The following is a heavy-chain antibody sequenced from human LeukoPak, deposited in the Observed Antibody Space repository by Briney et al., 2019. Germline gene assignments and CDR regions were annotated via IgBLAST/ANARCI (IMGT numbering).Heavy chain of an antibody. V-gene: IGHV4-34*01. CDR3: ARRAYGTFDY. CDR2: INHNGST. CDR1: GGSFSGYN. D-gene: IGHD2-21*01. Sequence: SETLSLTCAVYGGSFSGYNWSWIRQPPGKGLEWIGEINHNGSTNYNPSLKSRVTISVDTSKNQFSLKLSSVTAADTAVYYCARRAYGTFDYWGQGTLVTVSS. J-gene: IGHJ4*02.